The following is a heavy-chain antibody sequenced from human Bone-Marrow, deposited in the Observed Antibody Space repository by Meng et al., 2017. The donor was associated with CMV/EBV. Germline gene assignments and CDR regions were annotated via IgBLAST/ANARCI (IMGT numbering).Heavy chain of an antibody. D-gene: IGHD3-10*01. Sequence: SVKVSCKASGGTFNIYTFNWVRQAPGRGLEWMGGIIPYLGDPTYLQTFQGRLTITADRSTTAYMVLSSLLSEDTAVYYCAGRGPYGRALDIWGQGTLVTVSS. CDR1: GGTFNIYT. J-gene: IGHJ3*02. CDR2: IIPYLGDP. V-gene: IGHV1-69*10. CDR3: AGRGPYGRALDI.